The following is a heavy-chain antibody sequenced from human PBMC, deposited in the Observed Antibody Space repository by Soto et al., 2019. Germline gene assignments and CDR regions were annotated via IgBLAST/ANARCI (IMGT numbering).Heavy chain of an antibody. CDR2: IIPIFDTA. V-gene: IGHV1-69*12. D-gene: IGHD7-27*01. J-gene: IGHJ6*02. CDR3: AREPGEAGNYYGMDV. Sequence: QVQLVQSGAEVKKPGSSVKVSCKASGGTFSSYAISWVRQAPGQGLEWMGGIIPIFDTANYAQKFQGRVTITADESTSTDSMELSSLRSEDTAVYYCAREPGEAGNYYGMDVWGQGTTVTVSS. CDR1: GGTFSSYA.